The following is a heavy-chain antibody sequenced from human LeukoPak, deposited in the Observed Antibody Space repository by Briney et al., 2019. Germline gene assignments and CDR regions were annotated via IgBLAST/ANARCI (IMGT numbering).Heavy chain of an antibody. J-gene: IGHJ4*02. V-gene: IGHV3-30-3*01. CDR3: ARSKGIGLWFGELFPLDY. CDR1: GFTFSSYA. Sequence: GGSLRLSCAASGFTFSSYAMHWVRQAPGKGLEWVAVISYDGSNKYYADSVKGRFTISRDNSKNALYLQMNSLRAEDTAVYYCARSKGIGLWFGELFPLDYWGQGTLVTVSS. D-gene: IGHD3-10*01. CDR2: ISYDGSNK.